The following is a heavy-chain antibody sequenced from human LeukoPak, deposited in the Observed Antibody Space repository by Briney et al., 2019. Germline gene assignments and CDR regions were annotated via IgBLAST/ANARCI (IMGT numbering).Heavy chain of an antibody. D-gene: IGHD3-10*01. V-gene: IGHV1-2*02. CDR2: IHPNTGGT. J-gene: IGHJ4*02. Sequence: ASVKVSCKASGYTFTGHYIHWVRQAPGQGLEWMGWIHPNTGGTKYAQKFQGRVTMTRDTSSSTAYMELSSLRSADTAVYYCARDGGHVRFGESIAFHYWGQGTLVTVSS. CDR3: ARDGGHVRFGESIAFHY. CDR1: GYTFTGHY.